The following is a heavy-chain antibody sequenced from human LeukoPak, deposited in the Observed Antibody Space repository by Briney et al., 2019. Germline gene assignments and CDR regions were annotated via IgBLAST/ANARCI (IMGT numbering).Heavy chain of an antibody. J-gene: IGHJ4*02. CDR3: ARFVSGRLDY. CDR2: TYYRSKWSN. V-gene: IGHV6-1*01. D-gene: IGHD6-19*01. CDR1: GDSVSSNSAT. Sequence: SQTLSLTCAISGDSVSSNSATWDWIRQSPSRGLEWLGRTYYRSKWSNEYELSVRSRIIIDPDTSKNRSSLQLNSVTPEDTAIYYCARFVSGRLDYWGQGSLVTVSS.